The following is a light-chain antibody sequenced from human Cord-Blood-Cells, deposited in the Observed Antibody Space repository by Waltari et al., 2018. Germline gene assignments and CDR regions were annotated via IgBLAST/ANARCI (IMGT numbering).Light chain of an antibody. CDR2: AAS. V-gene: IGKV1-39*01. CDR1: QSISSY. CDR3: QQSYSTLT. J-gene: IGKJ3*01. Sequence: DRVTITCRASQSISSYLNWYQQKPGKAPKLLIYAASSLQSGVPSRFSDSGSGTDFTLTISSLQPEDFATYYCQQSYSTLTFGPGTKVDIK.